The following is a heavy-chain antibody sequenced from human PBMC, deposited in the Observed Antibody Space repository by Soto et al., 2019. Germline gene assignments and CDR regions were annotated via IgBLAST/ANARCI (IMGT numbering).Heavy chain of an antibody. J-gene: IGHJ4*02. Sequence: QVQLQESGPGLVKPSETLSLTCTVSGGSISSYYWSWIRQPPGKGLEWIGYIYYSGSTNYNPSLKRRLPIPVDTSKNQFSRKLSSVAAADTAVYYCASLRYSSGSSFDYWGQGTLVTVSS. V-gene: IGHV4-59*08. D-gene: IGHD5-18*01. CDR2: IYYSGST. CDR3: ASLRYSSGSSFDY. CDR1: GGSISSYY.